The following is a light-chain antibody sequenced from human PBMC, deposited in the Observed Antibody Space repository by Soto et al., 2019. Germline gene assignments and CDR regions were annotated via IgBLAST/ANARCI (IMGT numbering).Light chain of an antibody. CDR2: GAS. V-gene: IGKV3-20*01. Sequence: EIVLTQSPCTLSLSPGERATLSCRASQSVSSSSYLAWYQQKHGQAPRLLIYGASSRATGIPDRFSGSGSATDFTLTISRLEPEDFAVYYCRQYGSSPSYTFGQGTKLDIK. CDR3: RQYGSSPSYT. J-gene: IGKJ2*01. CDR1: QSVSSSSY.